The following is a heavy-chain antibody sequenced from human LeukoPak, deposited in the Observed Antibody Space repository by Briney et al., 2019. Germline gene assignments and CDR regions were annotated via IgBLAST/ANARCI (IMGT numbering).Heavy chain of an antibody. V-gene: IGHV4-59*08. D-gene: IGHD2-2*01. CDR3: ARRYCSSTSCYYFDY. Sequence: SETLSLTCTVSGGSISSYYWSWIRQPPGKGLEWIGYIYYSGSTNYNPSLKSRVTISVDTSKNQFSLKLSSVTAADTAVYYCARRYCSSTSCYYFDYWGQGTLVTVSS. J-gene: IGHJ4*02. CDR2: IYYSGST. CDR1: GGSISSYY.